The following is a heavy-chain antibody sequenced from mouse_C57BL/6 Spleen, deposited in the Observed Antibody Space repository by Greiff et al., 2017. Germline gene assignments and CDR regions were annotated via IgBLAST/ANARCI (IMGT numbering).Heavy chain of an antibody. J-gene: IGHJ1*03. Sequence: QVQLKQPGAELVKPGASVKLSCKQRPGRGLEWIGRIDPNSGGTKYNEKFKSKATLTVDKPSSTAYMQLSSLTSEDSAVYYCARSPIYYGSSGYFDVWGTGTTVTVSS. CDR2: IDPNSGGT. D-gene: IGHD1-1*01. V-gene: IGHV1-72*01. CDR3: ARSPIYYGSSGYFDV.